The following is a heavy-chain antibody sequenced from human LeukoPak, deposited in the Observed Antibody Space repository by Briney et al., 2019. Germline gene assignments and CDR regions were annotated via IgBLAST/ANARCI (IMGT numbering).Heavy chain of an antibody. Sequence: ASVKVSCKASGYTFTSYGISWVRQAPGQGLEWMGWISAYNGNTDYAQKLQGRVTMTTDTSTSTAYMELRSLRSDDTAVYYCARVLWFGELFSAPYYFDYWGQGTLVTVSS. CDR3: ARVLWFGELFSAPYYFDY. J-gene: IGHJ4*02. V-gene: IGHV1-18*01. D-gene: IGHD3-10*01. CDR1: GYTFTSYG. CDR2: ISAYNGNT.